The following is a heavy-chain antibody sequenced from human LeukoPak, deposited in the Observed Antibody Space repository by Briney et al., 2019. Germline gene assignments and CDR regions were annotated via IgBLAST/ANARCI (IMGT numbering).Heavy chain of an antibody. D-gene: IGHD1-1*01. CDR3: ATTLLRASTYMDV. Sequence: PGVSLRLSCAASGFTFSSYAMSWVRQAPGKGLERVSGISGCGGSTCYADSVKGRFTISRDNSKNTLYLQMNSLRAEDTAVYYCATTLLRASTYMDVWGKGTTVTVSS. CDR1: GFTFSSYA. V-gene: IGHV3-23*01. J-gene: IGHJ6*03. CDR2: ISGCGGST.